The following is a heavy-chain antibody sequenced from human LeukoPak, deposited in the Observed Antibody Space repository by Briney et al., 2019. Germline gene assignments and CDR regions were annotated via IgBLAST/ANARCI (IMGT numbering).Heavy chain of an antibody. Sequence: SETLSLTCTVSSGSISSSSYYWGWIRQPPGKGPEWIGSIYYSGNTYYNPALKSRVTISVDTSKNQFSLRLSSVTAADTAVYYCARVRALSYYDSSGDLFYFDYWGQGTLVTVSS. CDR3: ARVRALSYYDSSGDLFYFDY. V-gene: IGHV4-39*07. J-gene: IGHJ4*02. CDR2: IYYSGNT. CDR1: SGSISSSSYY. D-gene: IGHD3-22*01.